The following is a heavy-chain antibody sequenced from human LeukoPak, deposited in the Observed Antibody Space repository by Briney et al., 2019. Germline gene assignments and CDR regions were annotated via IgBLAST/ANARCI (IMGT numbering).Heavy chain of an antibody. CDR3: ARGVVVITHWFDP. CDR2: INPNSGGT. V-gene: IGHV1-2*02. D-gene: IGHD3-22*01. J-gene: IGHJ5*02. Sequence: GASVKVSCKASGYTFTGYYMHWVRQAPGQGLEWMGWINPNSGGTNYAQKFQGRVTMTRDTSISTAYMELSRLRSDDTAVYYCARGVVVITHWFDPWGQGTLATVSS. CDR1: GYTFTGYY.